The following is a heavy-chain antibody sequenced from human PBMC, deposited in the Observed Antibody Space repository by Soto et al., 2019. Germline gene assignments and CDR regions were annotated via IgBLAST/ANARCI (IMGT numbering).Heavy chain of an antibody. J-gene: IGHJ6*02. CDR2: IYYSGST. V-gene: IGHV4-30-4*01. D-gene: IGHD2-2*02. CDR1: GGSISSGDYY. Sequence: SETLSLTCTVSGGSISSGDYYWSWIRQPPGKGLEWIGYIYYSGSTYYNPSLKSRVTISVDTSKNQFSLKLSSVTAADTAVYHCARGRDIVVVPAAIPVPLGMDVWGQGTTVTVSS. CDR3: ARGRDIVVVPAAIPVPLGMDV.